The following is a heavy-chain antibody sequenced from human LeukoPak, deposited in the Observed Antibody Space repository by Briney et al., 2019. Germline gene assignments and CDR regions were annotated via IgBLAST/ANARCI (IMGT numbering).Heavy chain of an antibody. V-gene: IGHV3-23*01. Sequence: GGSLRLSCAASGFTFSSYSMRWVRQAPGKGLEWVSVIGPSGASTSYTDSVKGRFTVSRDNSKSTLYLQMNSPRAEDTAVYYCAKRGGSSRDKGYFDYWGQGTLVTVSS. CDR1: GFTFSSYS. CDR2: IGPSGAST. D-gene: IGHD1-26*01. J-gene: IGHJ4*02. CDR3: AKRGGSSRDKGYFDY.